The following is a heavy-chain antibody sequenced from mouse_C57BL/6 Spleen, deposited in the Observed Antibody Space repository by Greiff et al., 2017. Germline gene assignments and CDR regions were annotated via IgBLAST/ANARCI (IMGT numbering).Heavy chain of an antibody. CDR1: GFTFSDFY. J-gene: IGHJ4*01. V-gene: IGHV7-1*01. D-gene: IGHD2-3*01. CDR3: ARDAGYDCYFYAMGY. CDR2: SRNKANDYTT. Sequence: EVKVVESGGGLVQSGRSLRLSCATSGFTFSDFYMEWVRQAPGKGLEWIAASRNKANDYTTEYSASVKCRFIVSRDTYQHILYLQMNALRAEDTAIYYCARDAGYDCYFYAMGYWGQGTSVTVSS.